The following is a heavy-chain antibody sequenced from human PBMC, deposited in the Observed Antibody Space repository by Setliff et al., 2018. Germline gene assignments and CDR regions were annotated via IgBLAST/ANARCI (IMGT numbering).Heavy chain of an antibody. Sequence: GGSLRLSCAASGITFSTYRMHWVRQAPGKGLEWVAVIWDDGGNKYHADSVKGRFTISRDNSKNTLYLQMNSLRPEDTAVYYCARTCSGSGCYAGLESWGQGTPVTVSS. V-gene: IGHV3-33*08. CDR3: ARTCSGSGCYAGLES. J-gene: IGHJ4*02. CDR2: IWDDGGNK. D-gene: IGHD2-15*01. CDR1: GITFSTYR.